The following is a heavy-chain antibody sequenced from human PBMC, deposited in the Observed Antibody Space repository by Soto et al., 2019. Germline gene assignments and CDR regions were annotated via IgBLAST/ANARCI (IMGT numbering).Heavy chain of an antibody. V-gene: IGHV3-21*01. Sequence: GGSLILSCAASGFTFSTYSMNWVRQAPGKGLEWVSSISRSSTYIYYADSVKGRFTISRDNAKESVYLQMTSLRAEDTAVYYCARDWGRLSYCSAAICGDAFDIWGQGTMVTVSS. J-gene: IGHJ3*02. CDR3: ARDWGRLSYCSAAICGDAFDI. D-gene: IGHD2-15*01. CDR1: GFTFSTYS. CDR2: ISRSSTYI.